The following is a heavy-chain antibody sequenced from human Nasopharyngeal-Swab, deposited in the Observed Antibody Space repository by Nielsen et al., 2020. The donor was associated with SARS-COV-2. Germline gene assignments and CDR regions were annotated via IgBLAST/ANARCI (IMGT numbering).Heavy chain of an antibody. CDR1: GYTFTSYY. CDR2: INPSGGST. J-gene: IGHJ4*02. V-gene: IGHV1-46*01. CDR3: AREMGYYGSGSYRPFDY. Sequence: ASVKVSCKASGYTFTSYYIHCVRQAPGQGLEWMGIINPSGGSTSYAQKFQGLVTMTRDTSTSTVYMELSSLRSEDTAVYYCAREMGYYGSGSYRPFDYWGQGTLVTVSS. D-gene: IGHD3-10*01.